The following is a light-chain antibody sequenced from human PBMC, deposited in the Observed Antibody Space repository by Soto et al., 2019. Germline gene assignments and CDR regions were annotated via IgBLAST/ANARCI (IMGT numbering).Light chain of an antibody. V-gene: IGKV1-6*01. J-gene: IGKJ1*01. CDR2: AAS. CDR3: LQDYGDSWT. CDR1: RHVGSD. Sequence: QMTQSPSSLSASVGEKIIITCRASRHVGSDVSWYQQKPGQAPKLLIYAASNLYTGVPSRFSGSRSGTEFTLTISSLQPEDFASYYCLQDYGDSWTFGQGTKVEIE.